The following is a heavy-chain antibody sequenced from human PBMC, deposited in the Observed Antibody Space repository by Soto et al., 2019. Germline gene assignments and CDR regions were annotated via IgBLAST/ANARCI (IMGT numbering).Heavy chain of an antibody. CDR3: ARGHSPEIYSSGWYWFDP. CDR2: ISAYNGNT. CDR1: GYTFTSYG. J-gene: IGHJ5*02. V-gene: IGHV1-18*01. Sequence: ASVKVSCKASGYTFTSYGISWVRQAPGQGLEWMGWISAYNGNTNYAQKLQGRVTMTTDTSTSTAYMELRSLRSDDTAVYYCARGHSPEIYSSGWYWFDPWGQGTLVTVSS. D-gene: IGHD6-19*01.